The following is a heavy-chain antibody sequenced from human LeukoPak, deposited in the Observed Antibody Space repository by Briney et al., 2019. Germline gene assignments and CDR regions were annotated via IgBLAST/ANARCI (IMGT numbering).Heavy chain of an antibody. D-gene: IGHD6-13*01. Sequence: SETLSLTCTVSGGSISSYYWSWIRQPPGKGLEWIGYIYYSGSTNYNPSLKSRVTISVDTSKNQFSLKLSSVTAADTAVYYCARYVSTAIAAAGTPAGEDNWFDPWGQGTLVTVSS. CDR3: ARYVSTAIAAAGTPAGEDNWFDP. CDR1: GGSISSYY. V-gene: IGHV4-59*08. CDR2: IYYSGST. J-gene: IGHJ5*02.